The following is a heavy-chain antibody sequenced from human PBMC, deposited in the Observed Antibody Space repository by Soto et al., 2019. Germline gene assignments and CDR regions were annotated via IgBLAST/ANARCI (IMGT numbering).Heavy chain of an antibody. V-gene: IGHV3-53*01. Sequence: GGSLRLSCAASGFTVSSNYMSWARQAPGKGLEWVSVIYSDGSTYYADSVKGRFTISRDNSKNMLYLQMNSLRAEDTAVYYCARDRSGSSGYYGMDVWGQGTTVTVSS. J-gene: IGHJ6*02. CDR2: IYSDGST. CDR1: GFTVSSNY. D-gene: IGHD3-10*01. CDR3: ARDRSGSSGYYGMDV.